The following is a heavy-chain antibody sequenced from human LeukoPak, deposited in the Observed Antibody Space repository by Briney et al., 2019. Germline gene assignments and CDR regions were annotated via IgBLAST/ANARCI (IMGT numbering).Heavy chain of an antibody. D-gene: IGHD3-3*01. CDR1: GFTFSSYA. J-gene: IGHJ4*02. CDR2: ISGSGGST. CDR3: AKVDYDFWSGYPGGPDY. V-gene: IGHV3-23*01. Sequence: GGSLRLSCAASGFTFSSYAMSWVRQAPGKGLEWVSAISGSGGSTYYADSVKGRFTTSRDNSKNTLYLQMNSLRAEDTAVYYCAKVDYDFWSGYPGGPDYWGQGTLITVSS.